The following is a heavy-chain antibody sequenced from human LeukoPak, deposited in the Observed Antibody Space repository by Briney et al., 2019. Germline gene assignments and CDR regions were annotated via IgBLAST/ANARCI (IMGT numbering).Heavy chain of an antibody. J-gene: IGHJ1*01. CDR1: GGSMSSSEYY. CDR2: IYSSGST. V-gene: IGHV4-39*01. D-gene: IGHD4-17*01. Sequence: SETLSLTCTVSGGSMSSSEYYWGWTRQPPGKGLEWIGSIYSSGSTYYNPSLKSRVTMSVDTSKDQFSLKLSSVTAADTAVYYCGRRGYGVGFQYWGQGTLVTVSS. CDR3: GRRGYGVGFQY.